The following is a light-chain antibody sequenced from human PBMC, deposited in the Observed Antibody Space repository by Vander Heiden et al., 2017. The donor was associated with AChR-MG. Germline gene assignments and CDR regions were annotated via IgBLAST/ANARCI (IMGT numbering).Light chain of an antibody. V-gene: IGKV3-15*01. CDR2: GAS. J-gene: IGKJ2*01. CDR1: QSVSSN. CDR3: QQYNSWPRT. Sequence: EIVMTQSPATLSVSPGERATLSYRATQSVSSNLAWYQQMPGQAPRLLIYGASTRATGIPARFSGSGSGTEFTLTINSLQSDDLAVYYCQQYNSWPRTFGQGTKLEIK.